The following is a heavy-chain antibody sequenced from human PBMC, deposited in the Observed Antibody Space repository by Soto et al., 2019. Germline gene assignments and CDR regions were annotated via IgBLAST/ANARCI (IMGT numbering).Heavy chain of an antibody. CDR1: GFTFNNYW. D-gene: IGHD6-19*01. CDR2: INSEGTYT. V-gene: IGHV3-74*01. CDR3: ARGGLEPVDH. Sequence: EVQLVESGGGLVQPGGSLRLSCVAFGFTFNNYWMHWVRQVPGKGLVWVSRINSEGTYTSHADSVKGRFTISRDNAKNTLYLQMNSLRAEDTAVYYCARGGLEPVDHWGQGTLVTVSS. J-gene: IGHJ5*02.